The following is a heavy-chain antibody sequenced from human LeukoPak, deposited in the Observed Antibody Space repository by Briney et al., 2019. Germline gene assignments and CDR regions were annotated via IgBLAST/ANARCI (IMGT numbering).Heavy chain of an antibody. Sequence: PGGSLRLSCAASGFTFSSYAMHWVRQAPGKGLEWVAVISYDGSNKYYADSVKGRFTISRDNSKNTLYLQMNSLRAEDTALYYCASGYSYSAFDIWGQGTMVTVSS. CDR1: GFTFSSYA. D-gene: IGHD5-18*01. V-gene: IGHV3-30*04. CDR3: ASGYSYSAFDI. CDR2: ISYDGSNK. J-gene: IGHJ3*02.